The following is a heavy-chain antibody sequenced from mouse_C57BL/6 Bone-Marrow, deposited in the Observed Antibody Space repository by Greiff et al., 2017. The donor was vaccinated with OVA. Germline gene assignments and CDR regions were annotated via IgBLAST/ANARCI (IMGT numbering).Heavy chain of an antibody. CDR1: GYTFTSYW. D-gene: IGHD1-1*01. CDR2: IHPNSGST. V-gene: IGHV1-64*01. Sequence: QVHVKQSGAELVKPGASVKLSCKASGYTFTSYWMHWVKQRPGQGLEWIGMIHPNSGSTNYNEKFKSKATLTVDKSSSTAYMQLSSLTSEDSAVYYCARSGIYDYGSSPADWGQGTLVTVSA. J-gene: IGHJ3*01. CDR3: ARSGIYDYGSSPAD.